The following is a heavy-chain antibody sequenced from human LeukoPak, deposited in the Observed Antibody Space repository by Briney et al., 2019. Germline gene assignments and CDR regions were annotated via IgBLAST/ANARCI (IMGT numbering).Heavy chain of an antibody. CDR2: TYYSGST. CDR3: ARRGYDSSGYYYAY. V-gene: IGHV4-39*01. J-gene: IGHJ4*02. Sequence: PSETLSLTCTVSGGSISSSSYYWGWIRQPPGKGLEWIGSTYYSGSTYYNPSLKSRVTISVDTSKNQFSLKLSSVTAADTAVYYCARRGYDSSGYYYAYWGQGTLVTVSS. CDR1: GGSISSSSYY. D-gene: IGHD3-22*01.